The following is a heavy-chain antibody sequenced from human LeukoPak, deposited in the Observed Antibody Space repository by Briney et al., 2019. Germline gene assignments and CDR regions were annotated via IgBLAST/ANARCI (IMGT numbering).Heavy chain of an antibody. D-gene: IGHD3-10*01. CDR2: IKSKTDGWTT. CDR1: GFTFSNAW. Sequence: GSPRLSCAASGFTFSNAWTIWVRQAPGKGLEWVGRIKSKTDGWTTDYAAPVKGRFTISRDDSKNTLYLQMNSLKTEDTAIYYCTKSYYYGAGSLDYWGQGPMVTVSS. CDR3: TKSYYYGAGSLDY. J-gene: IGHJ4*02. V-gene: IGHV3-15*01.